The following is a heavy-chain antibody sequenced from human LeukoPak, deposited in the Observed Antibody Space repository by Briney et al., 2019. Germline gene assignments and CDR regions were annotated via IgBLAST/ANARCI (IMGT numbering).Heavy chain of an antibody. CDR3: ARGDCSSTICYSPMDV. Sequence: SETLSLTCTVSGYSISSGYYWVWIRQPPGKGLEWIGSIYRSGSTNYNPSLKSRVTISVDTSQNQFSLKVNSVTAADTAVYYCARGDCSSTICYSPMDVWGKGTTVTVSS. V-gene: IGHV4-38-2*02. D-gene: IGHD2-2*01. J-gene: IGHJ6*03. CDR1: GYSISSGYY. CDR2: IYRSGST.